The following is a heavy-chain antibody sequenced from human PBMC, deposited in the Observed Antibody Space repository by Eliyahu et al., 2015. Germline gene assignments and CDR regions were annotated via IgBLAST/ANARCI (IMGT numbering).Heavy chain of an antibody. V-gene: IGHV2-5*02. CDR3: AHRRYFGSGSYLEH. D-gene: IGHD3-10*01. CDR2: IYWDDDK. Sequence: QITLKESGPTLVKPTQTLTLTCTFSGSSIRTSGMGVGWIRQSPGKALEWLALIYWDDDKRYTPSLKSRLTITKDSSKHQVVLTMINLDPVDTGTYYCAHRRYFGSGSYLEHWGPGIAVTVSS. CDR1: GSSIRTSGMG. J-gene: IGHJ4*02.